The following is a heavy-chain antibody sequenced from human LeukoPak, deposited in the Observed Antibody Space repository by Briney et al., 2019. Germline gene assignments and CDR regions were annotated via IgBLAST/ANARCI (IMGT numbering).Heavy chain of an antibody. CDR3: SRDSREGGIAAV. CDR1: GFTFGDYA. D-gene: IGHD6-13*01. V-gene: IGHV3-49*04. Sequence: GGSLRLSCTASGFTFGDYAMSWARQAPGRGLEWVGFIRSKSYGWTTEYAASVKGRFTFSRDDSKSIAYLEMNSLKTEDTAVYYCSRDSREGGIAAVWGQGTLVTVSS. J-gene: IGHJ4*02. CDR2: IRSKSYGWTT.